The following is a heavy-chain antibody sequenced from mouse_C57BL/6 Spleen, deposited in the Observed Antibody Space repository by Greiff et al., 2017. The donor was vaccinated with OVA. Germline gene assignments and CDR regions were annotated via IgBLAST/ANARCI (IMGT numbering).Heavy chain of an antibody. D-gene: IGHD1-1*01. CDR2: IDPDTGGT. V-gene: IGHV1-15*01. CDR1: GYTFTDYE. CDR3: TRRAITTVVAHYAMDY. Sequence: VQLQQSGAELVRPGASVTLSCKASGYTFTDYEMHWVKQTTGHGLEWIGAIDPDTGGTAYNQKFKGKAILTADKSSSTAYMELSSLTSEDSAVYYGTRRAITTVVAHYAMDYWGQGTSVTVSS. J-gene: IGHJ4*01.